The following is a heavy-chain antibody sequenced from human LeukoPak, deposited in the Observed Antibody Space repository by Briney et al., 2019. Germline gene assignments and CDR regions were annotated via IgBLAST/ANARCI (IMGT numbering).Heavy chain of an antibody. V-gene: IGHV4-34*01. CDR1: GGSFSGYY. Sequence: SETLSLTCAVYGGSFSGYYWSWIRQPPGKGLEWIGEINHSGSTNYNPSLKSRVTISVDTSKNQFSLKLSSVTAADTAVYYCARESPHYGMDVWGQGATVTVSS. CDR2: INHSGST. J-gene: IGHJ6*02. CDR3: ARESPHYGMDV.